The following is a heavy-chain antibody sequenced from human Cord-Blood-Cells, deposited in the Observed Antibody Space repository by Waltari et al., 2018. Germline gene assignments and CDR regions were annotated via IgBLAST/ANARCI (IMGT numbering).Heavy chain of an antibody. D-gene: IGHD2-15*01. J-gene: IGHJ5*02. CDR2: IYHSGST. CDR1: GGTISSSNW. Sequence: QVQLQESGPGLVKPSGTLSLTCAVSGGTISSSNWGSWVRQPPGKGLEWIGEIYHSGSTNYNPSLKSRVTISVDKSKNQFSLKLSSVTAADTAVYYCARVAGYCSGGSCYNWFDPWGQGTLVTVSS. CDR3: ARVAGYCSGGSCYNWFDP. V-gene: IGHV4-4*02.